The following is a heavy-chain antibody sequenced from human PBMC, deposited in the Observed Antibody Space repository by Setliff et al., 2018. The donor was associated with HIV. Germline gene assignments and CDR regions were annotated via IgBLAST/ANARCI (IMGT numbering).Heavy chain of an antibody. J-gene: IGHJ4*02. CDR3: VRDDYGYNGKGFDY. D-gene: IGHD4-17*01. V-gene: IGHV4-38-2*02. CDR1: GNSISADSY. Sequence: PSETLSLTCAVSGNSISADSYWGWIRQPPGNRLEYIGNIHYGGTTYYNPSLKSRVTISLDTSKSQFSLKLSSVTAADTAVYYCVRDDYGYNGKGFDYWGPGTLVTVSS. CDR2: IHYGGTT.